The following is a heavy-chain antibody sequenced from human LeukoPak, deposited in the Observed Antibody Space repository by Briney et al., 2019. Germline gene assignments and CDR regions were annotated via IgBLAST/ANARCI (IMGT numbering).Heavy chain of an antibody. CDR1: GFPFSTYG. V-gene: IGHV3-23*01. Sequence: GGSLRLSCAASGFPFSTYGMSWVRQAPGKGLEWVSGISANGGSTYYADSVKGRFTISRDNSKNTLDLQMNSLRAEDTAVYFCAKALWFGELVLWGQGTLVTVSS. D-gene: IGHD3-10*01. CDR3: AKALWFGELVL. J-gene: IGHJ4*02. CDR2: ISANGGST.